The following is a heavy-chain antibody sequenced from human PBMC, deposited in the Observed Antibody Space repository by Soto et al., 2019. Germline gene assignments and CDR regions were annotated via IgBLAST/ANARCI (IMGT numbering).Heavy chain of an antibody. V-gene: IGHV4-39*01. CDR1: GGSISSSSYY. CDR2: IYYSGST. D-gene: IGHD2-15*01. Sequence: SETLSLTCTVSGGSISSSSYYWGWIRQPPGKGLEWIGSIYYSGSTYYNPSLKSRVTISVDTSKNQFSLKLSSVTAADTAVYYCARSRIVVVVAAISWFDPWGQGTLVTGSS. CDR3: ARSRIVVVVAAISWFDP. J-gene: IGHJ5*02.